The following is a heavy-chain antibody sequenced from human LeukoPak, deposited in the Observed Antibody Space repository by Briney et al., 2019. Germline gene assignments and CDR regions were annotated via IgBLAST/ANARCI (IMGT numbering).Heavy chain of an antibody. CDR2: IFGSGGSP. CDR1: GFTFGSHA. V-gene: IGHV3-23*01. CDR3: GKTTVGYSSGQKPAWPVDY. Sequence: GGSLRLSCEASGFTFGSHAMYWVRQAPGKGLEWVAGIFGSGGSPHYADTVKGRFTISRDNSRNTVYLQINSLRAEDTAVYYCGKTTVGYSSGQKPAWPVDYWGQGTLVTVSS. J-gene: IGHJ4*02. D-gene: IGHD5-18*01.